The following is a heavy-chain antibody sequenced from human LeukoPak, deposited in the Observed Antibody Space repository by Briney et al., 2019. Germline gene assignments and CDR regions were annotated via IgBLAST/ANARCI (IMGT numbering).Heavy chain of an antibody. CDR2: IYTSGST. J-gene: IGHJ4*02. CDR3: ARGANYYGSGSYYKGQKYYFDY. CDR1: GGSISSYY. D-gene: IGHD3-10*01. Sequence: PSETLSLTCTVSGGSISSYYWSWIRQPAGKGLEWIGRIYTSGSTNYNPSLKSRVTMSVDTSKNQFSLKLSSVTAAGTAVYYCARGANYYGSGSYYKGQKYYFDYWGQGTLVTVSS. V-gene: IGHV4-4*07.